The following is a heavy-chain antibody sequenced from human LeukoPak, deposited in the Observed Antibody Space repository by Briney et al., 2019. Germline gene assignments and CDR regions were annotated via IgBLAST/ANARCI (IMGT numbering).Heavy chain of an antibody. CDR2: IYCSGST. V-gene: IGHV4-39*01. Sequence: SETLSLTCTVSGGSISSSSYYWGWIRQPPGKGLEWIGSIYCSGSTYYNPSLKSRVTISADTSKNQFSLKLSSVTAADTAVYYCARQRKYCSGGSCYSRGEIDYWGQGTLVTVSS. CDR3: ARQRKYCSGGSCYSRGEIDY. J-gene: IGHJ4*02. D-gene: IGHD2-15*01. CDR1: GGSISSSSYY.